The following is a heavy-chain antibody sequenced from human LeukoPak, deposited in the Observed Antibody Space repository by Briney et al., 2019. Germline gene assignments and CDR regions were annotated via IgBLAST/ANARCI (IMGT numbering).Heavy chain of an antibody. Sequence: SQTLSLTCTVSGGSISSGGYYWSWIRQPPGKGLEWIGYIYHSGSTYYNPSLKSRVTISVDRSKNQFSLKLSSVTAADTAVYYCARGQQLTPDAFDIWGQGTMVTVSS. D-gene: IGHD6-13*01. CDR2: IYHSGST. CDR3: ARGQQLTPDAFDI. J-gene: IGHJ3*02. CDR1: GGSISSGGYY. V-gene: IGHV4-30-2*01.